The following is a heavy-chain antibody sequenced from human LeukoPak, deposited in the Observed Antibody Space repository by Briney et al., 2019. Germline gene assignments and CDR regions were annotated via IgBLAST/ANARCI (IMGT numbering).Heavy chain of an antibody. CDR3: ARADTAMVYDYFDY. CDR2: INSDGSST. J-gene: IGHJ4*02. CDR1: GFTFSRYW. D-gene: IGHD5-18*01. Sequence: GGSLRLSCAASGFTFSRYWMHWVRQAPGKGLVWVSRINSDGSSTSYADSVKGRFTISRDNAKNTLYLQMNSLRAEDTAVYYCARADTAMVYDYFDYWGQGTLVTVSS. V-gene: IGHV3-74*01.